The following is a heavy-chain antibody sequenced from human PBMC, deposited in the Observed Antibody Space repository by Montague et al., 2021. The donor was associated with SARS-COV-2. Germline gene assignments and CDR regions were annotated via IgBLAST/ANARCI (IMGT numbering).Heavy chain of an antibody. CDR2: IYYSGST. J-gene: IGHJ4*02. CDR1: GGSISSSSYY. V-gene: IGHV4-39*01. D-gene: IGHD3-22*01. Sequence: SETLSLTCTVSGGSISSSSYYWGWIRQPPGKGLEWIGSIYYSGSTYYNPSLKSRVTISVDTSKNQFSLKLSSVTDADTAVYYCARQVGTMIVVVIIKLRYYFDFWGKGTLVTVSS. CDR3: ARQVGTMIVVVIIKLRYYFDF.